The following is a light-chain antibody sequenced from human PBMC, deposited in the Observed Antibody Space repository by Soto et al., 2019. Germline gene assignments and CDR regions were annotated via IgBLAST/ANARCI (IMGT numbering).Light chain of an antibody. CDR2: GAS. Sequence: EIVLTQSPGTLSLSPGERVTLSCRASQSVSSGYFAWYQQKPGQAPRLLIYGASNRATGIPDRFSGSGSGTDFTLTISRLEPEYFAVYYCQQYSTPLLTFGQGTRLEV. V-gene: IGKV3-20*01. J-gene: IGKJ5*01. CDR1: QSVSSGY. CDR3: QQYSTPLLT.